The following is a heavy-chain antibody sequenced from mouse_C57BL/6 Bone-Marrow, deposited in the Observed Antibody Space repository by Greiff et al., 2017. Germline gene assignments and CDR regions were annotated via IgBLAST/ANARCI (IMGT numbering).Heavy chain of an antibody. D-gene: IGHD1-1*01. CDR1: GFTFSNYW. Sequence: EVMLVESGGGLVQPGGSMKLSCVASGFTFSNYWMNWVRQSPEKGLEWVAQIRLKSDNYATHYAESVKGKFTISRDDSKSNVYLQMNNLRAGDTGIDYCTNITTVVEGYFDVWGKGTTVTVSS. CDR2: IRLKSDNYAT. CDR3: TNITTVVEGYFDV. V-gene: IGHV6-3*01. J-gene: IGHJ1*03.